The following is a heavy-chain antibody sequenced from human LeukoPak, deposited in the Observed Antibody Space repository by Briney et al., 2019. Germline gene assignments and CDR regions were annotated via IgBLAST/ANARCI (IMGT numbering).Heavy chain of an antibody. J-gene: IGHJ6*03. CDR2: IYSGGSA. D-gene: IGHD3-16*01. V-gene: IGHV3-53*01. CDR1: VFAATIDY. Sequence: GGSLRLSCAASVFAATIDYMSWVSQAPGKGLEWVSVIYSGGSAYYADSVKGRFTISTDNSKNTLYLKTNSFSGEDTALYYCAGGRGLGPYYMDVWGKGTTVTVSS. CDR3: AGGRGLGPYYMDV.